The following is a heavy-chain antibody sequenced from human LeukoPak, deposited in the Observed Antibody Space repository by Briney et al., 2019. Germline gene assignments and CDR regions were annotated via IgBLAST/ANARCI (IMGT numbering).Heavy chain of an antibody. CDR3: ARGGIASPGKTSLWD. CDR1: GFTFDDYA. Sequence: GGSLRLSCAVSGFTFDDYAMHWVRQVPGKGLEWVSGINWNSDSIGYADSVKGRFTISRDNAKNSLYLQINSLRAEDTAMYYCARGGIASPGKTSLWDWGQGTLVTVSS. J-gene: IGHJ4*02. CDR2: INWNSDSI. V-gene: IGHV3-9*01. D-gene: IGHD6-13*01.